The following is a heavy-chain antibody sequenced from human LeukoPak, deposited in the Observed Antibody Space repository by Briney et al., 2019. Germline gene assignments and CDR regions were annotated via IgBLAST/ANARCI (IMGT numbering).Heavy chain of an antibody. CDR1: GPSMSTYY. V-gene: IGHV4-4*08. D-gene: IGHD6-13*01. CDR3: SRGWTAAGTMVFGC. CDR2: VNNSRSG. J-gene: IGHJ1*01. Sequence: PSDTLSLTFTVSGPSMSTYYASWPRQPPGRGVEWIGYVNNSRSGHYNTSLNSRVTIFVVTSKNHYSLKVSSVTPEDTAVYYCSRGWTAAGTMVFGCWGQGTLVT.